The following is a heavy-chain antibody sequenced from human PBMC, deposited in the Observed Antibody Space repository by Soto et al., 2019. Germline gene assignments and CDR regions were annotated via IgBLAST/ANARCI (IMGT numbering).Heavy chain of an antibody. Sequence: QVQLQESGPGLVRPSETLSLTCTVSGGSITSYYWSWIRQPAGKGLEWIGRMYSSGTTKYNPSLESRITMSVVPSQNQLSLSLTSVTAADTAVYYCARDHGRRSYYWRGAFDIWGQGTAVTVSS. J-gene: IGHJ3*02. CDR2: MYSSGTT. CDR1: GGSITSYY. CDR3: ARDHGRRSYYWRGAFDI. D-gene: IGHD1-26*01. V-gene: IGHV4-4*07.